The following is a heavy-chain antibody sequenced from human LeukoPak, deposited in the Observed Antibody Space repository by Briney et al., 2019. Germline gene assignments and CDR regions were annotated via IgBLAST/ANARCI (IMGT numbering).Heavy chain of an antibody. D-gene: IGHD6-19*01. Sequence: ASVKVSCKASGYTFTSYGISWVRQAPGQGLEWMGWISAYNGNTNYAQKLQGRVTMTTDTSTSTAYMELRSLRSDGTAVYYCARDTKQWLVFTRWFDPWGQGTLVTVSS. CDR2: ISAYNGNT. V-gene: IGHV1-18*01. J-gene: IGHJ5*02. CDR3: ARDTKQWLVFTRWFDP. CDR1: GYTFTSYG.